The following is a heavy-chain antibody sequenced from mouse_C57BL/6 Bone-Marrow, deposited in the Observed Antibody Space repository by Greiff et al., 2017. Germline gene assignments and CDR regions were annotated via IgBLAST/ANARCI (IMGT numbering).Heavy chain of an antibody. V-gene: IGHV2-6-1*01. Sequence: QVQLKQSGPGLVAPSQSLSITCTVSGFSLTSYGVHWVRQPPGKGLEWLVVIWSDGSTTSNSALKSRLSISKDNYKSQVFLKMNILPTDYTAMYYCARHAFDYWGQGTTLTVSS. J-gene: IGHJ2*01. CDR3: ARHAFDY. CDR1: GFSLTSYG. CDR2: IWSDGST.